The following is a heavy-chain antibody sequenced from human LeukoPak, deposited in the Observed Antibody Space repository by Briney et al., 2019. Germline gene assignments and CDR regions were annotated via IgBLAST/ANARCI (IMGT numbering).Heavy chain of an antibody. CDR3: AKGLVGSSIADFFDY. CDR2: ITRPGTTT. D-gene: IGHD6-6*01. CDR1: GFTFSAYS. V-gene: IGHV3-11*01. J-gene: IGHJ4*02. Sequence: GGSLRLSCATSGFTFSAYSMSWARQAPGKGLEWVSHITRPGTTTYYAESVRGRFSISRDNAKNSLYLQMNSLRGEDMVLYYCAKGLVGSSIADFFDYWGQGILVTVSS.